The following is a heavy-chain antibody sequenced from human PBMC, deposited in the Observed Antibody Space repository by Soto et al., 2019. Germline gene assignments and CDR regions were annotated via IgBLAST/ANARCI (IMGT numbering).Heavy chain of an antibody. J-gene: IGHJ6*02. D-gene: IGHD3-9*01. CDR3: ARETVLRYFDWFGYYYYGMDV. CDR1: GGSFSGYY. Sequence: SETLSLTCAVYGGSFSGYYWSWIRQPPGKGLEWIGEINHSGITNYNPSPKSRVTISVDTSKNQFSLKLSSVTAADTAVYYFARETVLRYFDWFGYYYYGMDVWGQGTTVTVSS. V-gene: IGHV4-34*01. CDR2: INHSGIT.